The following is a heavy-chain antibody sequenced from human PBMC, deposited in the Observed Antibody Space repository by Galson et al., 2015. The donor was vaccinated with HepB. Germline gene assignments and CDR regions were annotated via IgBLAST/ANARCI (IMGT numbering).Heavy chain of an antibody. CDR1: GYTFTGYY. V-gene: IGHV1-2*06. J-gene: IGHJ3*02. Sequence: CKASGYTFTGYYMHWVRQAPGQGLEWMGRINPNSGGTNYAQKFQGRVTMTRDTSISTAYMELSRLRSDDTAVYYCARGGTAMANAFDIWGQGTMVTVSS. CDR3: ARGGTAMANAFDI. CDR2: INPNSGGT. D-gene: IGHD5-18*01.